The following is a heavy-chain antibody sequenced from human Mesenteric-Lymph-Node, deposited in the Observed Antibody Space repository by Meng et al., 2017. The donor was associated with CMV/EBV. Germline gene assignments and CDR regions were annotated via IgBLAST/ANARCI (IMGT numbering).Heavy chain of an antibody. CDR2: ISAYNGNT. D-gene: IGHD6-25*01. CDR3: LFSSSGRHTRFDY. V-gene: IGHV1-18*01. CDR1: GYTFTSDG. Sequence: KASGYTFTSDGSSWVRQAPGQGLEWMGWISAYNGNTNYAQKLQGRVTMTTDTSTSTAYMELRSLRSDDTAVYYFLFSSSGRHTRFDYWGQGTLVTVSS. J-gene: IGHJ4*02.